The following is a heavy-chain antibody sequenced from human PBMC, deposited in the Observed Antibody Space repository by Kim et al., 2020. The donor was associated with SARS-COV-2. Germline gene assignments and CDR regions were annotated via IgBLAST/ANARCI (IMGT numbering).Heavy chain of an antibody. V-gene: IGHV3-15*01. CDR3: TTYSYGSLYYYYGMDV. J-gene: IGHJ6*02. Sequence: AHVKGRLTISRDDSKNTLYRQMNSLKTKDTAVYYCTTYSYGSLYYYYGMDVWGQGTTVTVSS. D-gene: IGHD5-18*01.